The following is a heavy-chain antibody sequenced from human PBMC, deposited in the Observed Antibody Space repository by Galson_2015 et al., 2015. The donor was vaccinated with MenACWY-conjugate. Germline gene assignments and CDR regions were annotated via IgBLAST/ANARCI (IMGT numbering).Heavy chain of an antibody. CDR1: GASISTDY. CDR2: IHYSGST. CDR3: ARWVAVKMIEY. Sequence: ATLSLTCSVSGASISTDYWSWIRPPPGKGLEWIGYIHYSGSTKYNPSLKTRITMSLDTSENQFSLKLSSVSAADTAVYYCARWVAVKMIEYCGQGTLVTVSS. J-gene: IGHJ4*02. D-gene: IGHD6-19*01. V-gene: IGHV4-59*01.